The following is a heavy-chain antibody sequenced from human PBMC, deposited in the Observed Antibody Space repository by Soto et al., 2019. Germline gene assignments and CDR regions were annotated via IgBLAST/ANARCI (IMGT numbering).Heavy chain of an antibody. D-gene: IGHD3-10*01. CDR1: GYFISNGYY. CDR3: ARDANYGLYYFDH. CDR2: IYPTGTT. Sequence: SETLSLTCAVSGYFISNGYYWDWIRQPPGKGLEWIGSIYPTGTTYYNPSLKSRVTISVDTSKNHFSLKLTSVTAADTAVYYCARDANYGLYYFDHWGQGTRVTVSS. V-gene: IGHV4-38-2*02. J-gene: IGHJ4*02.